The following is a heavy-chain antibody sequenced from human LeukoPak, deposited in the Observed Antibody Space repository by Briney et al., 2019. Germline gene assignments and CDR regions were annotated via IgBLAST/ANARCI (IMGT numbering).Heavy chain of an antibody. CDR1: GGSFSGYY. J-gene: IGHJ5*02. V-gene: IGHV4-34*01. CDR3: ARKARSRSTLDWFDP. Sequence: LETLSLTCAVYGGSFSGYYWSWIRQPPGKGLEWIGEINHSGSTNYNPSLKSRVTISVDTSKNQFSLKLSSVTAADTAVYYCARKARSRSTLDWFDPWGQGTLVTVSS. CDR2: INHSGST.